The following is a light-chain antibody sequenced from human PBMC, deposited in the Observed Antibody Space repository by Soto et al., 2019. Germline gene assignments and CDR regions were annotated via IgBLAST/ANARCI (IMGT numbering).Light chain of an antibody. CDR3: QQRASWHPLT. V-gene: IGKV3-11*01. CDR1: HSIGTY. Sequence: ETVLTQSPATLYKSPGESATLSCRASHSIGTYLAWYHHRPGQPHRLLIYDAFNRATGIPARFSGDGSGTDFTLSISSREPEDFAVYYCQQRASWHPLTFGGGNKVEIK. CDR2: DAF. J-gene: IGKJ4*01.